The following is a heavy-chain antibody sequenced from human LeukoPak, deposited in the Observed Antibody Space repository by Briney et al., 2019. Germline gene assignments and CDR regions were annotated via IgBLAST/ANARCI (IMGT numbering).Heavy chain of an antibody. CDR1: GGSISSSNW. Sequence: PSETLSLTCAVSGGSISSSNWWSWVRQPPGKGLEWIGEIYHSGSTNYNPSLKSRVTISVDKSKNQFSLKLSSVTAADTAVYYCARDRPYCSGGSCLRAFDIWGQGTMVTVSS. CDR3: ARDRPYCSGGSCLRAFDI. CDR2: IYHSGST. V-gene: IGHV4-4*02. D-gene: IGHD2-15*01. J-gene: IGHJ3*02.